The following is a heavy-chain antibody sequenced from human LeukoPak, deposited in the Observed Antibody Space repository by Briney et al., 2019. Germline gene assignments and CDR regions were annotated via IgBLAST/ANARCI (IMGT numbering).Heavy chain of an antibody. V-gene: IGHV3-21*01. CDR2: ISSSSSYI. CDR3: ARDLGYTSGTYYSNWFDP. CDR1: GFTFSSYS. Sequence: GGSLRLSCAASGFTFSSYSMNWVRQAPGKGLEWVSSISSSSSYIYYADSVKGRFTISRDNAKNSLYLQMTSLRVEDTAVYYCARDLGYTSGTYYSNWFDPWGQGTLVTVSS. J-gene: IGHJ5*02. D-gene: IGHD3-10*01.